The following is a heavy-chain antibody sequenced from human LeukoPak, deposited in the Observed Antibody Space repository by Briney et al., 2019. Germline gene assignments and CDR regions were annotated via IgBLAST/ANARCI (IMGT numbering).Heavy chain of an antibody. CDR3: ARDSTPGYSYGYDWFDP. CDR2: IWYDGSNK. CDR1: GFTFSSYG. D-gene: IGHD5-18*01. J-gene: IGHJ5*02. Sequence: GGSLRLSCAASGFTFSSYGMHWVRQAPGKGLEWVAVIWYDGSNKYYADSVKGRFTISRDNSKNTLYLQMNSLRAEDTAVYYCARDSTPGYSYGYDWFDPWGQGTLVTVSS. V-gene: IGHV3-33*01.